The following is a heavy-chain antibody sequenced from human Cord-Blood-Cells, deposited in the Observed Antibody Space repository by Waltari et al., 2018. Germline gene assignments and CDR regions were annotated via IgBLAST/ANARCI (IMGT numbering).Heavy chain of an antibody. CDR1: GGSISSYY. CDR2: IYYSGST. Sequence: QVQLQESGPGLVKPSETLTLTCTVSGGSISSYYWSWIRQPPGKGLEWIGYIYYSGSTNYNPSLKSRVTLSVDTSKNQFSLKLSSVTAADTAVYYCARGDVGYSYGYFDYWGQGTLVTVSS. J-gene: IGHJ4*02. CDR3: ARGDVGYSYGYFDY. D-gene: IGHD5-18*01. V-gene: IGHV4-59*01.